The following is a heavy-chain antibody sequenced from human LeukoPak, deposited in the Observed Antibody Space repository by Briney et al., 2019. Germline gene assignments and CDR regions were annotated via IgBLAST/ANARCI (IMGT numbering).Heavy chain of an antibody. CDR2: IKSKINGGTT. CDR3: IVYAQVGQFFQH. J-gene: IGHJ1*01. D-gene: IGHD1-26*01. Sequence: GGSLRLSCVSSGLSFNDTWMSWVPQAPGKGLEWVGRIKSKINGGTTDYAAPVKGRFTISRDDSKTKMCLQMNSLKTEYTAVYYCIVYAQVGQFFQHWGKGTAVSVS. CDR1: GLSFNDTW. V-gene: IGHV3-15*01.